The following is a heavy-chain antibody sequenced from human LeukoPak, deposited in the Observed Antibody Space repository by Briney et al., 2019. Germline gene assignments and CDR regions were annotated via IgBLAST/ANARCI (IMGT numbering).Heavy chain of an antibody. CDR3: ARSVHSSSWYSNDY. J-gene: IGHJ4*02. Sequence: ASVKVSCKASGYTFTSYGISWVRQAPGQGLEWMGWISAYNGNTNYAQKLQGRVTMTTDTSTSTAYVELRSLRSDDTAVYYCARSVHSSSWYSNDYWGQGTLVTVSS. D-gene: IGHD6-13*01. CDR1: GYTFTSYG. V-gene: IGHV1-18*01. CDR2: ISAYNGNT.